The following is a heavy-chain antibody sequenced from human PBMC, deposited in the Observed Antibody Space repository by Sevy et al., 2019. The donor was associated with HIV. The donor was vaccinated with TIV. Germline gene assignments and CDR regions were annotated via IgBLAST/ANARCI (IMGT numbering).Heavy chain of an antibody. D-gene: IGHD3-10*01. J-gene: IGHJ6*02. CDR1: GGSIRSYY. CDR2: IDYSGST. Sequence: LLQLPETLSLTCAVSGGSIRSYYWSWIRQSPGKGLEWIGYIDYSGSTNYNPSLKSRVSMSINTSTNRFSLRLGSVTAADTALYYCGGLDYHYYHAMDVWGQGTTVTVSS. V-gene: IGHV4-59*03. CDR3: GGLDYHYYHAMDV.